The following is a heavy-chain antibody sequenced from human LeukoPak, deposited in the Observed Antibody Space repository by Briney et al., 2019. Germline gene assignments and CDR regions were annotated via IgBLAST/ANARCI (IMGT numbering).Heavy chain of an antibody. CDR1: GFTFNSYS. CDR3: ARDRTERGYDSLDY. Sequence: PGGSLRLSCAASGFTFNSYSMHWVRQAPGKGLEWVAVISYDGSNKYYADSVKGRFTISRDNSKNTLYLQMNSLRAEDTAVYYCARDRTERGYDSLDYWGQGTLVTVSS. J-gene: IGHJ4*02. V-gene: IGHV3-30*04. D-gene: IGHD5-12*01. CDR2: ISYDGSNK.